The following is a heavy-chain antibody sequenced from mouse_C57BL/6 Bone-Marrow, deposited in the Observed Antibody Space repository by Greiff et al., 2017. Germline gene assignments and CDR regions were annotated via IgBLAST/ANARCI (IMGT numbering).Heavy chain of an antibody. Sequence: QVQLQQSGAELARPGASVKLSCKASGYTFTSYGISWVKQRTGQGLEWIGEIYPRSGNTYSNEKFKGKATLTADKASMKAYMWLRSQTSEDSAVYFCAKSEITTVDYWGPGTTLTVSS. V-gene: IGHV1-81*01. CDR2: IYPRSGNT. D-gene: IGHD1-1*01. CDR3: AKSEITTVDY. J-gene: IGHJ2*01. CDR1: GYTFTSYG.